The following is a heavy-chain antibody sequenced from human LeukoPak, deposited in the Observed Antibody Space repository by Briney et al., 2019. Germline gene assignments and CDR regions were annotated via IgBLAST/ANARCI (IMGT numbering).Heavy chain of an antibody. D-gene: IGHD3-22*01. V-gene: IGHV3-33*06. J-gene: IGHJ4*02. Sequence: SGGSLRLSCAASGFSFGSYGMHWVRQAPGKGLEWVAVIWYDVNNKYYADSVKGRFTTSRDNSKNTLYLQMNSLRAEDTAVYYCAEDGSSGHYSLDYWGQGTLVTVSS. CDR2: IWYDVNNK. CDR1: GFSFGSYG. CDR3: AEDGSSGHYSLDY.